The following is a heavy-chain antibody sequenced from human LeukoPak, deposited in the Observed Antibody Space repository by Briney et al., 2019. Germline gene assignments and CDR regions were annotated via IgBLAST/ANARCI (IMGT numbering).Heavy chain of an antibody. Sequence: SETLSLTCTVSGGSISSYYWSWIRQPPGKGLEWIGYIYYSGSTNYNPSLKSRVTISVDTSKNQFSLKLSSVTAADTAVYYCARGGSSGWYLDWFDSWGQGTLVTVSS. J-gene: IGHJ5*01. CDR1: GGSISSYY. CDR3: ARGGSSGWYLDWFDS. V-gene: IGHV4-59*01. D-gene: IGHD6-19*01. CDR2: IYYSGST.